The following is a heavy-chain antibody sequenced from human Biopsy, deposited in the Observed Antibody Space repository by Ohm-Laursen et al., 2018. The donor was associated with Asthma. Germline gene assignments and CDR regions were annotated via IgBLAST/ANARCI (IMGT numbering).Heavy chain of an antibody. CDR1: GGSITSFY. D-gene: IGHD2-2*01. Sequence: TLSFTCTVSGGSITSFYWSRIRPPPGRGLEWIGYIYFSGNTNYNPSLKSRVTISIDTSKNHFSLKLTSVTAADTAVYYCAGGSGSSLSYPDAFDIWGQGTMVTVSS. CDR2: IYFSGNT. J-gene: IGHJ3*02. V-gene: IGHV4-59*13. CDR3: AGGSGSSLSYPDAFDI.